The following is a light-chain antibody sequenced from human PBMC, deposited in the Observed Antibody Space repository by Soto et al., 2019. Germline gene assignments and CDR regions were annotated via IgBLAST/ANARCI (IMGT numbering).Light chain of an antibody. CDR2: AAS. J-gene: IGKJ5*01. Sequence: DIQMTQSPSSLSASVGDRVTITCRASQSISSYLNWYQQKPGKAPKLLIYAASSLQSGVPSRCSGSGSGTDFTLTISCLQSEDFATYYCQQYYSYPLIGFGQGTRLEIK. V-gene: IGKV1-39*01. CDR1: QSISSY. CDR3: QQYYSYPLIG.